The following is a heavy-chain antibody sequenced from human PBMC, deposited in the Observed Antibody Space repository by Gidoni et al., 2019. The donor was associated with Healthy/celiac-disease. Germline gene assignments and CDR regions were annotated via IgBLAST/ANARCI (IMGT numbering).Heavy chain of an antibody. J-gene: IGHJ4*02. D-gene: IGHD6-19*01. CDR1: RGPFSSYA. V-gene: IGHV1-69*01. CDR3: ARAQSGYSSGWYSSFDY. Sequence: QVQLVQSGAEVKKPGSSVKVSCKASRGPFSSYAISWVRQAPGQGLEWMGGIIPIFGTANYAQKFQGRVTITADESTSTAYMELSSLRSEDTAVYYCARAQSGYSSGWYSSFDYWGQGTLVTVSS. CDR2: IIPIFGTA.